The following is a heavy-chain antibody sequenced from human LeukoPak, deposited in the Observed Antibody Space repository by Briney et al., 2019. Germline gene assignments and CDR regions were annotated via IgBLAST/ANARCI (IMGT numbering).Heavy chain of an antibody. CDR3: ARDGFCSSTSCFVSAFDI. CDR2: IYYSGST. Sequence: ASETLSLTCTVSGGSISSYYWSWIRQPPGKGLEWIGYIYYSGSTNYNPSLKSRVAISVDTSKNQFSLKLSSVTAADTAVYYCARDGFCSSTSCFVSAFDIWGQGTMVTVSS. D-gene: IGHD2-2*01. J-gene: IGHJ3*02. V-gene: IGHV4-59*01. CDR1: GGSISSYY.